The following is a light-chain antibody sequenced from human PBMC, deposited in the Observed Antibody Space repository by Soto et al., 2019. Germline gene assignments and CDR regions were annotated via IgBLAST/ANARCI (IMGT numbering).Light chain of an antibody. Sequence: EIVMTQAPGTLSVSPGERATLSCRASQRVSSNLAWYQPKPGQAPRLLISDASTRATGIPARFSGSGSGTEYTLPLRSLRYEHFSVYSCQQYSKWPLPCGQGPRLQIK. J-gene: IGKJ5*01. V-gene: IGKV3-15*01. CDR3: QQYSKWPLP. CDR2: DAS. CDR1: QRVSSN.